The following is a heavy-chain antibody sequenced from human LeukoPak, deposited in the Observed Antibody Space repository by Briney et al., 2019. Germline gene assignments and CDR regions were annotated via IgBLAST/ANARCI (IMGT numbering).Heavy chain of an antibody. D-gene: IGHD3-22*01. J-gene: IGHJ4*02. Sequence: SETLSLTCTVSGGSISSYYWSWIRQPPGKGPEWIGYIYYSGSTNYNPSLKSRVTISVDTSKNQFSLKLSSVTAADTAVYYCARAIIDYYDSSGYPIGHFDYWGQGTLVTVSS. CDR2: IYYSGST. CDR3: ARAIIDYYDSSGYPIGHFDY. V-gene: IGHV4-59*01. CDR1: GGSISSYY.